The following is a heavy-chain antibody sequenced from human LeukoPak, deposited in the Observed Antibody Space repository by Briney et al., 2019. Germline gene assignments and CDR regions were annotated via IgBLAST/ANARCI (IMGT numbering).Heavy chain of an antibody. J-gene: IGHJ4*02. Sequence: SGGSLRLSCAASGFTFSSYSMTWVRQAPGKGLEWVSYISSSSSTIYYADSVKGRFTISRDNAKNSLYLQMNSLRDEDTAVYYCARDQTNDYGDYVPPFDYWGQGTLVTVSX. CDR2: ISSSSSTI. V-gene: IGHV3-48*02. D-gene: IGHD4-17*01. CDR3: ARDQTNDYGDYVPPFDY. CDR1: GFTFSSYS.